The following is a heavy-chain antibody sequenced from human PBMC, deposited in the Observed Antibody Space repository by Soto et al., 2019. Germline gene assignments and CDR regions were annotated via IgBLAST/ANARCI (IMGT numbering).Heavy chain of an antibody. D-gene: IGHD1-1*01. J-gene: IGHJ6*02. CDR3: ARDQEGTNYYYYYGMDV. CDR2: IWYDGSNK. V-gene: IGHV3-33*01. Sequence: GGSLTLSCAASGFTFSSYGMRWVRQAPGKGLEWVAVIWYDGSNKYYADSVKGRFTISRDNSKNTLYLQMNSLRAEDTAVYYCARDQEGTNYYYYYGMDVWGQGTTVTVSS. CDR1: GFTFSSYG.